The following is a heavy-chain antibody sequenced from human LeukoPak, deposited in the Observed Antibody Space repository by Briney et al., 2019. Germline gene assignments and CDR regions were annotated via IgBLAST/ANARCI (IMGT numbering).Heavy chain of an antibody. J-gene: IGHJ6*03. CDR2: IFYSGST. V-gene: IGHV4-59*12. CDR1: DDSITIYY. CDR3: ARALWDVPYYYYYYLDV. D-gene: IGHD1-26*01. Sequence: SETLSLTCSVSDDSITIYYWTWIRQPPGKGLEWIGSIFYSGSTYYNPSLKSRVTISVDTSKNHFSLQLSSVTAADTAVYYCARALWDVPYYYYYYLDVWGKGTTVTVSS.